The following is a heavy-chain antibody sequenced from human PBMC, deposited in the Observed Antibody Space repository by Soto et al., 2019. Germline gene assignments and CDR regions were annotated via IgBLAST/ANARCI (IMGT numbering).Heavy chain of an antibody. CDR3: ATFRGDGYYNF. D-gene: IGHD3-9*01. V-gene: IGHV3-11*01. CDR1: GFTLSDYY. Sequence: QVQLVESGGGLVKPGGSLRLSCAASGFTLSDYYMTWIRQAPGKGLEWVSDISISGTTIHYADSVRGRFTISRDNAKNSLWLPMNTLRAEDTAVYYCATFRGDGYYNFWGQGTLVTVSS. J-gene: IGHJ4*02. CDR2: ISISGTTI.